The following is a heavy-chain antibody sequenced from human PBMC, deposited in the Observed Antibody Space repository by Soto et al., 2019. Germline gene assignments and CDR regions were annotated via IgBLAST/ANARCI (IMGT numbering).Heavy chain of an antibody. D-gene: IGHD2-15*01. Sequence: EPLSLTSNVSVRSIPNSSYYWGWIRPPPGKGLEWIGSIYYSGSTYYNPSLKSRVTISVDTSKNQFSLKLSSVTAADTAVYYCARQGRVVVAAHSAFDIWGQGTMVTV. CDR3: ARQGRVVVAAHSAFDI. CDR1: VRSIPNSSYY. J-gene: IGHJ3*02. CDR2: IYYSGST. V-gene: IGHV4-39*01.